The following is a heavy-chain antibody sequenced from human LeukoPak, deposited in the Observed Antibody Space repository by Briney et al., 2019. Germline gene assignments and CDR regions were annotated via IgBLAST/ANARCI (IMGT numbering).Heavy chain of an antibody. CDR3: ARGRSWYGDSYFDY. D-gene: IGHD4-17*01. V-gene: IGHV4-34*01. Sequence: SETLCLTCAASGGSFSGYYWSWIRQPPGKGLEWIWEINHSGSTNYNPSLKSRVTISVDTSKNQLSLQLSSVTAADTAVYYCARGRSWYGDSYFDYWGQGTLVTVSS. CDR2: INHSGST. CDR1: GGSFSGYY. J-gene: IGHJ4*02.